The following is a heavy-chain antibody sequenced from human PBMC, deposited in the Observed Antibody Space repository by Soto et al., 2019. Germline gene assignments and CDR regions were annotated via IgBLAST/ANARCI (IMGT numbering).Heavy chain of an antibody. D-gene: IGHD6-25*01. CDR3: ARDQKYSSGGRIPQPYYYYYGMDV. CDR1: GFTFSSYG. CDR2: IWYDGSNK. J-gene: IGHJ6*02. Sequence: GGSLRLSCAASGFTFSSYGMHWVRQAPGKGLEWVAVIWYDGSNKYYADSVKGRFTISRDNSKNTLYLQMNSLRAEDTAVYYCARDQKYSSGGRIPQPYYYYYGMDVWGQGTTVTVSS. V-gene: IGHV3-33*01.